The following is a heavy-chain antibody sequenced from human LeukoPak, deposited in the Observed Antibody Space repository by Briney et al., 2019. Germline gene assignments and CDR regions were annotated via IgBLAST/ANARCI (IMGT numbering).Heavy chain of an antibody. Sequence: ASVKVSCKASGYTFTSYCMHWVRQAPGQGLEWMGIINPSGGSTSYAQKFQGRVTMTRDTSTSTVYMELSSLRSEDTAVYYCARETKWGREAYYFDYWGQGTLVTVSS. V-gene: IGHV1-46*01. CDR2: INPSGGST. CDR1: GYTFTSYC. CDR3: ARETKWGREAYYFDY. D-gene: IGHD1-26*01. J-gene: IGHJ4*02.